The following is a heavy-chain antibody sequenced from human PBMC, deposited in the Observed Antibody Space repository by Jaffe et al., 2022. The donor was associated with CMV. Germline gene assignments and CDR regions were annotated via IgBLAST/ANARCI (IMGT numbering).Heavy chain of an antibody. D-gene: IGHD6-19*01. CDR1: GDSISGSSRY. CDR3: ARHGGQWLVLNWLDP. V-gene: IGHV4-39*01. CDR2: VYDSGTT. Sequence: QLQLQESGPGRVKPSETLSLTCTVSGDSISGSSRYWGWIRQSPGKGLEWIGSVYDSGTTFYNPSLKGRVTVSVDTAKNQFSLKVKSVTASDTAVYFCARHGGQWLVLNWLDPWGQGVLVTVSS. J-gene: IGHJ5*02.